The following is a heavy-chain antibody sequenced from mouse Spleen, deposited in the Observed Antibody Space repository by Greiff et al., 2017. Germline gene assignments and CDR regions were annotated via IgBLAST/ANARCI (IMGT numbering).Heavy chain of an antibody. V-gene: IGHV5-9*04. J-gene: IGHJ2*01. CDR2: ISSGGGNT. CDR1: GFTFSSYA. Sequence: VKLVESGGGLVKLGGSLKLSCAASGFTFSSYAMSWVRQTPEKRLEWVATISSGGGNTYYPDSVKGRFTISRDNAKNTLYLQMSSLKSEDTAMYYCARKGSSYYFDYWGQGTTLTVSS. CDR3: ARKGSSYYFDY. D-gene: IGHD1-1*01.